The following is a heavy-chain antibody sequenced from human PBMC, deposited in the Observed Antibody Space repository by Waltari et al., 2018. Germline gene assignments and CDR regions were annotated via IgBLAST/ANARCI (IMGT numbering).Heavy chain of an antibody. J-gene: IGHJ3*02. Sequence: HVQLQQGGAGLLKPSETLSLTCAVYGGSSSGYSWSWSRQPPGKGLEWIGEINHSGSTNYNPSLKSRVTISVDTSKNQFSLKLSSVTAADTAVYYCARAWISLILGATSAFDIWGQGTMVTVS. CDR2: INHSGST. D-gene: IGHD1-26*01. CDR1: GGSSSGYS. CDR3: ARAWISLILGATSAFDI. V-gene: IGHV4-34*01.